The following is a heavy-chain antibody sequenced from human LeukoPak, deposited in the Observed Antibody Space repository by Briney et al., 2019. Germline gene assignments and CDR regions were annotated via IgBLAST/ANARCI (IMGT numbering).Heavy chain of an antibody. V-gene: IGHV4-38-2*01. J-gene: IGHJ4*02. CDR3: ARLTTPFDY. Sequence: KPSVTLSLTCAVSGYSISSGYYWGWIRQPPGKGLEWIGSIYHSGSTYYNPSLKSRVTISVDTSKNQFSLKLSSVTAADTAVYYCARLTTPFDYWGQGTLVTVSS. D-gene: IGHD4/OR15-4a*01. CDR1: GYSISSGYY. CDR2: IYHSGST.